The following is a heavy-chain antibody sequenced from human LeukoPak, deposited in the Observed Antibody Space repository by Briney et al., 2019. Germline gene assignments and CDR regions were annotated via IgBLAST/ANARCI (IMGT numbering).Heavy chain of an antibody. CDR2: ISGSGGST. CDR1: GFTFSSYG. V-gene: IGHV3-23*01. J-gene: IGHJ4*02. CDR3: ARDLALSIREIS. D-gene: IGHD3-3*02. Sequence: PGGSLRLSCAASGFTFSSYGMSWVRQAPGKGLEWVSAISGSGGSTYYAYSVKGRFTISRDTAKNSLYLQMISQRADDTAVYYCARDLALSIREISWGQGTLVTVSS.